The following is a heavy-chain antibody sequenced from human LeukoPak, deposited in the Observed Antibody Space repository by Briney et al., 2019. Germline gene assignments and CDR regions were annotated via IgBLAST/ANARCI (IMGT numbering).Heavy chain of an antibody. CDR1: GYSLCSGYY. D-gene: IGHD3-3*01. CDR3: ARHEEPGERYYDFWSGKYWFDP. V-gene: IGHV4-38-2*01. Sequence: KPLGAPSPTRAVPGYSLCSGYYWGWIRQPPGKGLGGGWRNYHSGGTHYNPSLKSRVTISVDTSKNQFSLKLSSVTAADTAVYYCARHEEPGERYYDFWSGKYWFDPWGQGTLVTVSS. J-gene: IGHJ5*02. CDR2: NYHSGGT.